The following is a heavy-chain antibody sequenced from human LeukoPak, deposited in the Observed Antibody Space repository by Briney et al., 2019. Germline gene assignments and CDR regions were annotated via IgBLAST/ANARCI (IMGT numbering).Heavy chain of an antibody. CDR1: GGSISSSNW. J-gene: IGHJ5*02. CDR2: IYHSGST. Sequence: SGTLSLTCAVSGGSISSSNWWSWVRQPPGKGPEWIGEIYHSGSTNYSPSLKSRVTISVDKSKNQFSLKLSSVTAADTAVYYCARGLLYSSSWLNWFDPWGQGTLVTVSS. V-gene: IGHV4-4*02. CDR3: ARGLLYSSSWLNWFDP. D-gene: IGHD6-13*01.